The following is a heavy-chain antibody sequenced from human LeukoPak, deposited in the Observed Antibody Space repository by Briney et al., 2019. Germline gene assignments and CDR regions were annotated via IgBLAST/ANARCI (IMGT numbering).Heavy chain of an antibody. CDR3: TTGEGVAVFDY. D-gene: IGHD6-19*01. CDR1: GFTFSSYW. Sequence: PGGSLRLSCAASGFTFSSYWMNWVRQAPGKGLEWVGRIKSKTDGGTTDYAAPVKGRFTISRDDSKNTLYLQVNSLKTEDTAVYYCTTGEGVAVFDYWGQGTLVTVSS. CDR2: IKSKTDGGTT. V-gene: IGHV3-15*07. J-gene: IGHJ4*02.